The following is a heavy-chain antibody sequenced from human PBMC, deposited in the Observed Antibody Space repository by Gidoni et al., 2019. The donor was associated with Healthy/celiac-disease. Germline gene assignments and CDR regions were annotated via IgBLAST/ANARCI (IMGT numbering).Heavy chain of an antibody. D-gene: IGHD2-21*01. V-gene: IGHV3-11*01. J-gene: IGHJ4*02. CDR2: ISSSGSTI. CDR3: ARDPPYCGGDCYSGGGIDY. Sequence: QVQLVESGGGLVKPGGCLRLSCAASGVTFSDYYMSGIRQAPGKGLGLFSYISSSGSTIYNAKNSLYLQMNSLRAEDTAVYYCARDPPYCGGDCYSGGGIDYWGQGTLVTVSS. CDR1: GVTFSDYY.